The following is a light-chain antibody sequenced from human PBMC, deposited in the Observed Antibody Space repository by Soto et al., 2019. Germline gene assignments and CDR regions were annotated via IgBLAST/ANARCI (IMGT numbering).Light chain of an antibody. Sequence: EIVRTQSPATLSVSPEERATLSCRASQSVSSNLAWYQQKPGQAPRLLIYGTSTRATGIPARFSGSGSGTEFTLTISSLQSEDFAVYYCQQYNNWPRTFGQGTKVEIK. CDR3: QQYNNWPRT. V-gene: IGKV3-15*01. CDR1: QSVSSN. J-gene: IGKJ1*01. CDR2: GTS.